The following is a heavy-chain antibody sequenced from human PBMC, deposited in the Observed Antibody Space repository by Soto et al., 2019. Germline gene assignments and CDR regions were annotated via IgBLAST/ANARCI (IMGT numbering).Heavy chain of an antibody. D-gene: IGHD3-3*01. J-gene: IGHJ4*02. CDR3: AADYYDFWSGYPAKFDE. CDR2: IVVGSGNT. CDR1: GFTFTSSA. Sequence: SVKVSCKASGFTFTSSAVQWVRQARGQRLEWIGWIVVGSGNTNYAQKFQERVTITRDMSTSTAYMELSSLRSEDTAVYYCAADYYDFWSGYPAKFDEWGQGTLVTGSS. V-gene: IGHV1-58*01.